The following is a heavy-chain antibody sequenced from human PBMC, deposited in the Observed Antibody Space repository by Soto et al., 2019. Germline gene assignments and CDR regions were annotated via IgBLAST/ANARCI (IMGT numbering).Heavy chain of an antibody. V-gene: IGHV4-31*03. CDR1: GGSISSGCYC. D-gene: IGHD6-6*01. CDR3: ARGSFSSSSSWFDP. Sequence: SETLSLTCTVSGGSISSGCYCWSWIRQQPGKGLEWIGYIYYSGRTYYNPSLHSRVSIAVDTTENQFSLKLTSVTAADTSVYYCARGSFSSSSSWFDPWGRGTLVTVSS. CDR2: IYYSGRT. J-gene: IGHJ5*02.